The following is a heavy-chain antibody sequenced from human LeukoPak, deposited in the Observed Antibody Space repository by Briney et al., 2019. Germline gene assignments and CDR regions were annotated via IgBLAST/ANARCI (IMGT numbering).Heavy chain of an antibody. D-gene: IGHD3-10*01. CDR1: GYTLTELS. Sequence: ASVKVSCKVSGYTLTELSMHWVRQAPGKGLEWMGGFDPEDGETIYAQKFQGRVTMTEDTSTDTAYMELSSLRSEDTAVYYCARVGSYYYGSGSYYRGSYFDYWGQGTLVTVSS. CDR3: ARVGSYYYGSGSYYRGSYFDY. J-gene: IGHJ4*02. CDR2: FDPEDGET. V-gene: IGHV1-24*01.